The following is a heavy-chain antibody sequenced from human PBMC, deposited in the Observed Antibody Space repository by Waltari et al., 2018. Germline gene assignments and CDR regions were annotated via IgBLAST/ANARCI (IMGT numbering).Heavy chain of an antibody. D-gene: IGHD3-10*01. CDR2: IIPIFGTA. CDR3: SLPYGSGSTIFDY. CDR1: GGTFSSYA. Sequence: QVQLVQSGAEVKKPGSSVKVSCQASGGTFSSYAIRWEPQAPGQGLEWMGGIIPIFGTANYAQKFHGRVTITTDESTSTAYMELSSLRSEDTAVYYCSLPYGSGSTIFDYWGQGTLVTVSS. J-gene: IGHJ4*02. V-gene: IGHV1-69*05.